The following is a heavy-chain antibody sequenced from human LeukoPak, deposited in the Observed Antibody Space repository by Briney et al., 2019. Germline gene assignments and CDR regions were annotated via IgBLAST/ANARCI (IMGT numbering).Heavy chain of an antibody. CDR1: GFTVSSNY. CDR2: IYSGGST. V-gene: IGHV3-53*01. J-gene: IGHJ4*02. CDR3: AKVRVDGPLDY. D-gene: IGHD3-22*01. Sequence: GGSLRLSCAASGFTVSSNYMSWVRQAPGKGLEWVSVIYSGGSTYYADSVKGRFTISRDNSKNTLYLQMNSLRAEDTAVYSCAKVRVDGPLDYWGQGTLVTVSS.